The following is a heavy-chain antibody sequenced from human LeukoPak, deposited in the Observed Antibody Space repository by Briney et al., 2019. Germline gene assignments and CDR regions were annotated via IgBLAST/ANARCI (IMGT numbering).Heavy chain of an antibody. CDR1: GDSVSSNSAA. CDR2: TYYRSKWYN. V-gene: IGHV6-1*01. J-gene: IGHJ4*02. CDR3: ARFFCYYDSSGWCYFDY. Sequence: SQTLSLTCAISGDSVSSNSAAWNWIRQSPSRGLEWLGRTYYRSKWYNDYAVSVKSRITINSDTSKNQFSLQLNSVTPEDTAVYYCARFFCYYDSSGWCYFDYWGQGTLVTVSS. D-gene: IGHD3-22*01.